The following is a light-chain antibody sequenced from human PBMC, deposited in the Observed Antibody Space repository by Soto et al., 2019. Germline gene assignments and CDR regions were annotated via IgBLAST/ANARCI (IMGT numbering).Light chain of an antibody. J-gene: IGKJ1*01. V-gene: IGKV3-15*01. CDR2: GAS. CDR3: QQYHHWPWT. CDR1: QSVPSN. Sequence: EIVMTQSPATLSVSPGERATLSCRASQSVPSNLAWYQQKPGQAPRLLISGASTRATGIPARFSGSGSGTEFTLIISSRQSEDFAVYYCQQYHHWPWTFGQGTKVEI.